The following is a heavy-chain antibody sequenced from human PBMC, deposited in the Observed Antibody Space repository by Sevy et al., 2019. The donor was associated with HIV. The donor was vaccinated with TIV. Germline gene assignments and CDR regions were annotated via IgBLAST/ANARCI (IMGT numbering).Heavy chain of an antibody. CDR1: GFTFSSYA. D-gene: IGHD4-4*01. V-gene: IGHV3-30*04. Sequence: GGSLRLSCAASGFTFSSYAMHWVRQAPGKGLEWVAVISYDGSNKYYADSVKGRFTISRDNSKNTLYLQMNSLRAEDTAVYYCARTTVTTYHDYYYYGMDVWGQGTTVTVSS. CDR3: ARTTVTTYHDYYYYGMDV. CDR2: ISYDGSNK. J-gene: IGHJ6*02.